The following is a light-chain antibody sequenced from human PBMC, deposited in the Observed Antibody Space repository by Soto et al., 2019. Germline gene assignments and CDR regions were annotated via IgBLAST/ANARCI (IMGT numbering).Light chain of an antibody. J-gene: IGKJ5*01. Sequence: EIVMTQSPATQTVSPGERATLSCRASQSVSSNLAWYQQKPGQAPRLLIYGASTRATGVPARFSGSGSGTEFTLTISSLQSEDFAVYYCQQRSNWMITFGQGTRLEI. CDR2: GAS. V-gene: IGKV3-15*01. CDR3: QQRSNWMIT. CDR1: QSVSSN.